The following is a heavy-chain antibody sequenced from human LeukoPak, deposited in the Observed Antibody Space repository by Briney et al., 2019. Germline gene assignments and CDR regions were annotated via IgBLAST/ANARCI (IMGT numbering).Heavy chain of an antibody. V-gene: IGHV3-7*01. J-gene: IGHJ4*02. CDR1: GFTFSTYW. CDR2: IKQDGSEK. Sequence: GGSLRLSCAASGFTFSTYWMSWVRQAPGKGLEWVANIKQDGSEKYYVDSVKGRFTISRDNAKNSLYLQMNSLRAEDTAVYYCARDGSTSCLDYWGQGTLVTVSS. D-gene: IGHD2-2*01. CDR3: ARDGSTSCLDY.